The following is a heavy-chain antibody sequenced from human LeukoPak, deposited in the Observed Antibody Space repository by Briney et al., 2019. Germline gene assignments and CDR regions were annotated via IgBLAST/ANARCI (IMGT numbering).Heavy chain of an antibody. CDR3: ARPTTAGLADAFDI. CDR2: IYYSGST. J-gene: IGHJ3*02. D-gene: IGHD4-11*01. Sequence: PSETLSLTCSVSGGSIRRSSYYWGWIRQPPGKGLEWIGSIYYSGSTYYNSSLKSRVTISVDTSKNQFSLKLSSVTAADTAMYYCARPTTAGLADAFDIWGQGTMVTVSS. CDR1: GGSIRRSSYY. V-gene: IGHV4-39*07.